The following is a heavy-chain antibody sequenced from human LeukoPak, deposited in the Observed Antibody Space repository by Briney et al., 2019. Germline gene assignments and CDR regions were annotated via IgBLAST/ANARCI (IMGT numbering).Heavy chain of an antibody. Sequence: ASVKVSCKASGGTFSSYAISCVRQAPGQGLEWMGGIIPIFGTANYAQKFQGRVTITADKSSSTAYMELSSLRSEDTAVYYCARSRYSSGWDYYFDYWGQGTLVTVSS. CDR2: IIPIFGTA. J-gene: IGHJ4*02. V-gene: IGHV1-69*06. D-gene: IGHD6-19*01. CDR3: ARSRYSSGWDYYFDY. CDR1: GGTFSSYA.